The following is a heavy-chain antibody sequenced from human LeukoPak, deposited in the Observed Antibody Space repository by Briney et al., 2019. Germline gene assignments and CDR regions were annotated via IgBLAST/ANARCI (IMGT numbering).Heavy chain of an antibody. CDR1: GFTFSSYE. CDR2: ISSSDSTI. V-gene: IGHV3-48*03. J-gene: IGHJ4*02. Sequence: GGSLRLSCAASGFTFSSYEMNWVRQAPGKGLEWVSYISSSDSTIYYADSVKGRFTTSRDNAKNSLYLQMNSLRAEDTAVYYCARDGRIGDYFDYWGQGTLVTVSS. D-gene: IGHD3-16*01. CDR3: ARDGRIGDYFDY.